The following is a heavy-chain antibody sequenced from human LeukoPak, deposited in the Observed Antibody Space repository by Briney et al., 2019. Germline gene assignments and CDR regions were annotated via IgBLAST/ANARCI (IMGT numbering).Heavy chain of an antibody. Sequence: PSETPSLTCTVSGGSISSGGYYWSWIRQHPGKGLEWIGYIYYSGSTYYNPSLKSRVTISVDTSKNQFSLKLSSVTAADTAVYYCARVPDSSGYYTDYWGQGTLVTVSS. CDR3: ARVPDSSGYYTDY. D-gene: IGHD3-22*01. J-gene: IGHJ4*02. V-gene: IGHV4-31*03. CDR1: GGSISSGGYY. CDR2: IYYSGST.